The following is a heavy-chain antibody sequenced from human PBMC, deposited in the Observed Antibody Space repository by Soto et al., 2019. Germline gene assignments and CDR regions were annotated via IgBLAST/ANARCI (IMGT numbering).Heavy chain of an antibody. Sequence: QVQLQESGPGLVKPSQTLSLTCTVSGGSISSGGYYWSWIRQHPGKGLEWIGYIYYSGSTYYNPSLKSRVTKSVDTSKNQFSLKLSSVTAADTAVYYCARVAGTAWIQLWFDYWGQGTLVTVSS. J-gene: IGHJ4*02. D-gene: IGHD5-18*01. V-gene: IGHV4-31*03. CDR1: GGSISSGGYY. CDR3: ARVAGTAWIQLWFDY. CDR2: IYYSGST.